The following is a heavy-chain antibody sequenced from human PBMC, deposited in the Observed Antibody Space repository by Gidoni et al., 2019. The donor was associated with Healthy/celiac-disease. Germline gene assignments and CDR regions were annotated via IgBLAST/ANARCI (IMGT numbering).Heavy chain of an antibody. V-gene: IGHV4-31*03. CDR3: ARSTVTTVLRYFDL. D-gene: IGHD4-17*01. CDR2: IYSSGST. Sequence: QVQLQESGPGLVKPSQTLSLTCTVPGGSISSGGYYWSWIRQHPGQGLEWIGYIYSSGSTSYNPSLKSRVTISVDTSKNQFSLKLSSVTAADTAVYYCARSTVTTVLRYFDLWGRGTLVTVSS. J-gene: IGHJ2*01. CDR1: GGSISSGGYY.